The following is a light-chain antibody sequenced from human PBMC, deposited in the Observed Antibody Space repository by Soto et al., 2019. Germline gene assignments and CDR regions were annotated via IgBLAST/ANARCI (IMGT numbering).Light chain of an antibody. J-gene: IGKJ2*01. Sequence: IVVTPSPAILSLSPGERATLSCRASQSVSSYLACYKQKPGQAPRLLIYDASNRATGIPARFSGSGSGTDFTLAISSLEPEDFAVYYGQQPYTFGQGTKLEI. CDR2: DAS. CDR1: QSVSSY. V-gene: IGKV3-11*01. CDR3: QQPYT.